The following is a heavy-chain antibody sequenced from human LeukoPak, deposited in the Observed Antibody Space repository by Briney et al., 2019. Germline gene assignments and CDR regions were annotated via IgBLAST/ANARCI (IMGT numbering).Heavy chain of an antibody. CDR3: AKDLLRFDS. CDR1: GFTFSNYA. CDR2: VSVSAGST. J-gene: IGHJ5*01. V-gene: IGHV3-23*01. Sequence: GGSLRLSCAVSGFTFSNYAMTWVRQAPGKGLDWASAVSVSAGSTYYADSVKGRFTISRDNSKNTLYLQMNSLTAEDTAVYYCAKDLLRFDSWGQGTLVTVSS.